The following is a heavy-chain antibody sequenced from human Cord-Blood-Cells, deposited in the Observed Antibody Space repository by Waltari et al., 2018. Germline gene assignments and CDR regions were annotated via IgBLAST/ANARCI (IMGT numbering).Heavy chain of an antibody. J-gene: IGHJ4*02. V-gene: IGHV4-39*01. Sequence: QLQLQESGPGLVKPSAPLSLTCTVSGGSISSSSYYWGWIRQPPGKGLEWIGSIYYSGSTYYNPSLKSRVTISVDTSKNQFSLKLSSVTAADTAVYYCARHFGAYYDFWSGYFDYWGQGTLVTVSS. CDR1: GGSISSSSYY. CDR3: ARHFGAYYDFWSGYFDY. CDR2: IYYSGST. D-gene: IGHD3-3*01.